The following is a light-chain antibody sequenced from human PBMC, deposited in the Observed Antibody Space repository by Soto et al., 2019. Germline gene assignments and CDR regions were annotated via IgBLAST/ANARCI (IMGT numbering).Light chain of an antibody. CDR2: EVS. Sequence: QSALTQPASVSGSPGQSITISCSGTSSDVGGYNYVSWYQQHPGKAPKLMIYEVSNRPSGVSNRFSGSKSGNTASLTISALQAEDEADYYCSSYTSSITVVFGGGTKLTVL. CDR3: SSYTSSITVV. J-gene: IGLJ2*01. CDR1: SSDVGGYNY. V-gene: IGLV2-14*01.